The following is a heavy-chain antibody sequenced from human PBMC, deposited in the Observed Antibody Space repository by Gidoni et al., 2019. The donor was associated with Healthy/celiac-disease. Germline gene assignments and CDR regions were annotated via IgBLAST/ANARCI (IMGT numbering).Heavy chain of an antibody. CDR3: AKDYYVWGSYMGSDY. D-gene: IGHD3-16*01. CDR2: ISGSGGRT. J-gene: IGHJ4*02. Sequence: EVQLLESGGGLVQPGGSLRLSCAASGFTFSSYAMSWVRQAPGKGLEWVSAISGSGGRTYNADSVKGRFTISRDNSKNTLYLQMNSLRAEDTAVYYCAKDYYVWGSYMGSDYWGQGTLVTVSS. CDR1: GFTFSSYA. V-gene: IGHV3-23*01.